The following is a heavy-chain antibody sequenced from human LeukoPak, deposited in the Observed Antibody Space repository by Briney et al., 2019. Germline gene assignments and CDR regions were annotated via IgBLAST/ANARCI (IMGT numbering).Heavy chain of an antibody. CDR3: ASSSGGGRLDY. Sequence: PGGSLRLSCAASGFTFSSYSMNWVRQAPGKGLEWVSSISSSSSYIYYADSVKGRFTISRDNAKNSLYLQMNGLRAEDTAVYYCASSSGGGRLDYWGQGTLVTVSS. D-gene: IGHD2-15*01. V-gene: IGHV3-21*01. CDR1: GFTFSSYS. CDR2: ISSSSSYI. J-gene: IGHJ4*02.